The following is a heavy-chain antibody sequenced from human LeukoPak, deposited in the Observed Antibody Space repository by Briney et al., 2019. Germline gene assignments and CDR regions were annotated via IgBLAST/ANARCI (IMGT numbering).Heavy chain of an antibody. Sequence: PSETLSLTCTVSGGSISSYYWSWIRQPPGKGLEWIGYIYYSGSTNYNPSLKSRVTISVDTSKNQFSLRLSSVTAADTAVYYCARGPYYYGSGSYFDYWGQGTLVTVSS. J-gene: IGHJ4*02. D-gene: IGHD3-10*01. CDR2: IYYSGST. V-gene: IGHV4-59*12. CDR1: GGSISSYY. CDR3: ARGPYYYGSGSYFDY.